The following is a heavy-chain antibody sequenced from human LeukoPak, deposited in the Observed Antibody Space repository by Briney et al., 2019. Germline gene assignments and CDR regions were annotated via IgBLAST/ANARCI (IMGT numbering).Heavy chain of an antibody. D-gene: IGHD1-26*01. CDR2: INHSGST. Sequence: PSETLSLTCAVSGGSFSGYYWSWIRQPPGKGLEWIGEINHSGSTNYNPSLKSRVTISVDTSKNQFSLKLSSVTAADTAVYYCARAGDNSGCSDYWGQGTLVTVSS. CDR1: GGSFSGYY. J-gene: IGHJ4*02. V-gene: IGHV4-34*01. CDR3: ARAGDNSGCSDY.